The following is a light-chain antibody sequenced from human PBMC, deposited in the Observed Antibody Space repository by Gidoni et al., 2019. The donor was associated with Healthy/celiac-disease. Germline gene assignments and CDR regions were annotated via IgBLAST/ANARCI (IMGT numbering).Light chain of an antibody. Sequence: EIGLTQSPATLSLSPGERATLYCRASQSVSSYLAWYQQKPGQAPRLLIYDASNRATGIPARFSGSGSGTDFTLTISSLEPEDFAVYYCQQRSNWPQLTFGGGTKVEIK. J-gene: IGKJ4*01. CDR3: QQRSNWPQLT. CDR2: DAS. CDR1: QSVSSY. V-gene: IGKV3-11*01.